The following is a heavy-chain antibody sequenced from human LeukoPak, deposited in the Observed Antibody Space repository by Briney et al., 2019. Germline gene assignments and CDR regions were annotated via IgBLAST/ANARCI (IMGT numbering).Heavy chain of an antibody. Sequence: GGSLRLSCAASGFTFSSSAMTWVRQAPGKGLEWVAVISYDGSNKYYADSVKGRFTISRDNSKNTLYLQMNSLRAEDTAVYYCSYGDYGDWGQGTLVTVSS. CDR1: GFTFSSSA. CDR3: SYGDYGD. J-gene: IGHJ4*02. V-gene: IGHV3-30*03. CDR2: ISYDGSNK. D-gene: IGHD4-17*01.